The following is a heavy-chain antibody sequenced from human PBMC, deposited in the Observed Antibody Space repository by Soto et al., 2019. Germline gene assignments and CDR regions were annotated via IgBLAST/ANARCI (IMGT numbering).Heavy chain of an antibody. J-gene: IGHJ4*02. CDR2: INHSGST. Sequence: PSETLSLTCAVYGGSFSGYYWSWIRQPPGKGLEWIGEINHSGSTNYNPSLKSRVTISVDTSKNQFSLKLSSVTAADTAVYYCARVPSTSSTVTTSWGQGTLVTVSS. CDR3: ARVPSTSSTVTTS. D-gene: IGHD4-17*01. CDR1: GGSFSGYY. V-gene: IGHV4-34*01.